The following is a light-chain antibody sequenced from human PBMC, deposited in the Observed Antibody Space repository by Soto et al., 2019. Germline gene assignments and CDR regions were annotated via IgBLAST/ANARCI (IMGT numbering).Light chain of an antibody. CDR3: QEFNSYPWT. V-gene: IGKV1-13*02. CDR1: QGISSA. CDR2: DAS. J-gene: IGKJ1*01. Sequence: ALQLTQSPSSLTASVGDRVTITCRASQGISSALAWYQQKPGKAPKLLIYDASSLESGVPSRFSGSGSGTDFTLAISSLQPEDFATYYCQEFNSYPWTFGQGTKAEIK.